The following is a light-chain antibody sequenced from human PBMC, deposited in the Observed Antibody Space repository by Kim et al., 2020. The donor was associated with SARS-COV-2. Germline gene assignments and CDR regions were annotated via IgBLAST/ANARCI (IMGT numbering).Light chain of an antibody. V-gene: IGLV3-1*01. CDR3: QAWDSSTAV. J-gene: IGLJ1*01. Sequence: STGQTPTITCSGDRLGDKYACWYQQKPGQSPVLVIYQDSKRPSGIPERFSGSNSGNTATLTISGTQAMDEADYYCQAWDSSTAVFGTGTKVTVL. CDR1: RLGDKY. CDR2: QDS.